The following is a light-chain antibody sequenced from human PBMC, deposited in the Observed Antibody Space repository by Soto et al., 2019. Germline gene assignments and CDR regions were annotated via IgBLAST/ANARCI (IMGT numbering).Light chain of an antibody. CDR1: SRDIGFFNY. J-gene: IGLJ1*01. Sequence: QSVLTQPASVSWSPGQSITISCTGTSRDIGFFNYVSWYQQFPGNAPKLIIFEVTNRPSGVSNRFSASKSGNTASLTISGLQAEDGADYYCSSYTTRSTYVFGTGTKLTVL. CDR3: SSYTTRSTYV. V-gene: IGLV2-14*01. CDR2: EVT.